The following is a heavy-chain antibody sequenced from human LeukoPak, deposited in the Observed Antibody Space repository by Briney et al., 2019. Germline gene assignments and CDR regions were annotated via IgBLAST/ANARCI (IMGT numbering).Heavy chain of an antibody. V-gene: IGHV3-64*01. Sequence: GGSLRLSCAASGFTFSSYAMHWVRQAPGKGLEYVSAISSNGGSTYYANSVKGRFTISRDNSKNTLYLQMGSLRAEDMAVYYCARDYGFWTNYYYYGMDVWGQGTTVTVSS. CDR1: GFTFSSYA. CDR3: ARDYGFWTNYYYYGMDV. CDR2: ISSNGGST. J-gene: IGHJ6*02. D-gene: IGHD3-3*01.